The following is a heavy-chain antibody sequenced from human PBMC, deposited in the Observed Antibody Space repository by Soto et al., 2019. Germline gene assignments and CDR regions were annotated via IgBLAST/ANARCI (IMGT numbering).Heavy chain of an antibody. CDR1: GGSISSNY. V-gene: IGHV4-59*01. J-gene: IGHJ4*02. Sequence: PSETLSLTCTVSGGSISSNYWSWIRQPPGKGLEWIGYIYYSGSTNYNPSLKSRVTISVDTSKNQFSLKLSSVTAADTAVYYCARAQIYDTSDYYHLNFEFWGRGTLVTVSS. D-gene: IGHD3-22*01. CDR2: IYYSGST. CDR3: ARAQIYDTSDYYHLNFEF.